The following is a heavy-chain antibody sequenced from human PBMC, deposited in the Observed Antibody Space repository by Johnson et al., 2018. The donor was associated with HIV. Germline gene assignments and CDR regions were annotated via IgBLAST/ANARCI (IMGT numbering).Heavy chain of an antibody. V-gene: IGHV3-30*02. CDR1: GLTLSRCD. Sequence: QMLLVESGGGVVQPGGSLRLSCAASGLTLSRCDMHWVRQAPGKGLEWVSFIRYDGSNKYYADSVKGRFTISRDNSKNTLYLQMNSLRAEDTAVYYCAKDRSGSTGAFDIWGQGTMVTVSS. D-gene: IGHD1-26*01. J-gene: IGHJ3*02. CDR2: IRYDGSNK. CDR3: AKDRSGSTGAFDI.